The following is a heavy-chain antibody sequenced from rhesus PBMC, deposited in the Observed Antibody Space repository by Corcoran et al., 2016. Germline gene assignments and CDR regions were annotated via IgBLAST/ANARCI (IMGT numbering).Heavy chain of an antibody. J-gene: IGHJ4*01. CDR1: GFTFSSSA. Sequence: EVQLVESGGGLVQPGGSLRLSCAASGFTFSSSAMHWVRQASGKGLEWIGRIRSKLSNYVTGFAATVQRRFTLSEDESKNRAYLEMNRLKTEDTAVYYCARDVEYYNIWTGYSFFDYWGQRVLVTVSS. V-gene: IGHV3-118*01. D-gene: IGHD3-3*01. CDR2: IRSKLSNYVT. CDR3: ARDVEYYNIWTGYSFFDY.